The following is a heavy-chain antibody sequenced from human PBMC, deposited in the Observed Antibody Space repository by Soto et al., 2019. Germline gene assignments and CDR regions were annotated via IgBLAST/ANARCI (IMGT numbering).Heavy chain of an antibody. V-gene: IGHV3-66*01. J-gene: IGHJ4*02. Sequence: LRLSCAASGFTVSSNYMSWVRQAPGKGLEWVSVIYSGGSTYYADSVKGRFTISRDNSKNTLYLQMNSLRAEDTAVYYCARDSTGTKTFDYWGQGTLVTVSS. CDR2: IYSGGST. CDR3: ARDSTGTKTFDY. D-gene: IGHD1-7*01. CDR1: GFTVSSNY.